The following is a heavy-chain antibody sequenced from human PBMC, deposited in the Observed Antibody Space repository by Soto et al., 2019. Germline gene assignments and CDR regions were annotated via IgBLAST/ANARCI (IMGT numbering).Heavy chain of an antibody. CDR3: AGIPSYYDSSGPY. V-gene: IGHV4-59*01. CDR2: IYYSGST. D-gene: IGHD3-22*01. J-gene: IGHJ4*02. Sequence: PSETLSLTCTVSGGSISSYYWSWIRQPPGKGLEWIGYIYYSGSTNYNPSLKSRVTISVDTSKNQFSLKLSSVTAADTAVYYCAGIPSYYDSSGPYWGQGTLVTVSS. CDR1: GGSISSYY.